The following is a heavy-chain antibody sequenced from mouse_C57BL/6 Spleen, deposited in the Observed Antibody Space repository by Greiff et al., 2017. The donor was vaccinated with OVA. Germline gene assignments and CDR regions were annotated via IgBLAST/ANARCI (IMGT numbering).Heavy chain of an antibody. Sequence: QVQLQQSGPGLVQPSQSLSITCTVSGFSLTSYGVHWVRQSPGKGLEWLGVIWSGGSTDYNAAFISRLSISKDNSKSQVFFKMNSLQADDTAIYYCARNHYGSSPWYFDVWGTGTTVTVSS. D-gene: IGHD1-1*01. CDR1: GFSLTSYG. CDR3: ARNHYGSSPWYFDV. V-gene: IGHV2-2*01. CDR2: IWSGGST. J-gene: IGHJ1*03.